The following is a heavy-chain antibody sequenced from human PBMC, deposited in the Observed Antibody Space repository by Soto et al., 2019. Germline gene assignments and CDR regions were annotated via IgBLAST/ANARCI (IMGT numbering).Heavy chain of an antibody. CDR1: GFTFENFA. V-gene: IGHV3-9*01. CDR2: IDWNSGTI. Sequence: EMQLVESGGGLVQPGRSLRLSCAVSGFTFENFALHWVRQAPGKGLEWVSGIDWNSGTIAYADSVKGRFTLSRDSATSSLYLHLDGLRPEDTAFYYCAKAPKVVTHGFDPWGQGTLVTVSS. D-gene: IGHD2-21*02. J-gene: IGHJ5*02. CDR3: AKAPKVVTHGFDP.